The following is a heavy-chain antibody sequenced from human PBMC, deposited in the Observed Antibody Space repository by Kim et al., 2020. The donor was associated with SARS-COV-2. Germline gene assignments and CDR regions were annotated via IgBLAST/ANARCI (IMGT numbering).Heavy chain of an antibody. CDR3: ARGGYSGYDYPRLDY. Sequence: DSVKGRFPISRDNSKNTLYLQMNSLRAEDTAVYYCARGGYSGYDYPRLDYWGQGTLVTVSS. V-gene: IGHV3-53*01. D-gene: IGHD5-12*01. J-gene: IGHJ4*02.